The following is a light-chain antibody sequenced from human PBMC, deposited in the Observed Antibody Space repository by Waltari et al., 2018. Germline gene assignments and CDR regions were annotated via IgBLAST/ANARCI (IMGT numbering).Light chain of an antibody. Sequence: QSVLTQPPSVSAAPGQQVLISCPGSSSNVGQNFVSWYQQLPRTAPQLLIYENNERPSGIPDRFSGSKSGTSATLDITGLQTGDEADYYCETWDSSLSAVVFGGGTKLTVL. V-gene: IGLV1-51*02. J-gene: IGLJ2*01. CDR1: SSNVGQNF. CDR2: ENN. CDR3: ETWDSSLSAVV.